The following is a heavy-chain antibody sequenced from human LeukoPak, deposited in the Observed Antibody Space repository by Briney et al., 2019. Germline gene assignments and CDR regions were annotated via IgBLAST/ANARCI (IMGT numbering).Heavy chain of an antibody. Sequence: PGGSPRLSCAASGFTFSSYAMSWVRQAPGKGLEWVSAISGSGGSTYYADSVKGRFTISRDNSKNTLYLQMNNLRAEDTAVYYCAKLFVVVPAAPVPYFDYWGQGTLVTVSS. CDR1: GFTFSSYA. J-gene: IGHJ4*02. CDR3: AKLFVVVPAAPVPYFDY. D-gene: IGHD2-2*01. V-gene: IGHV3-23*01. CDR2: ISGSGGST.